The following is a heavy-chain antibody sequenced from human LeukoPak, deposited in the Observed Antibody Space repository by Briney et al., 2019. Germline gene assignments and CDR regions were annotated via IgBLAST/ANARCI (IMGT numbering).Heavy chain of an antibody. Sequence: SETLSLTCTVSGGSITNYYWSWIRQPPGKGLEWIGSIFYSGSINYNPSLKSRVTTSVDASKNQFSLKLTSVTAADTAVYYCASALLDHYDSSGPHFFDYWGQGTLVTVSS. D-gene: IGHD3-22*01. CDR1: GGSITNYY. J-gene: IGHJ4*02. CDR2: IFYSGSI. V-gene: IGHV4-59*01. CDR3: ASALLDHYDSSGPHFFDY.